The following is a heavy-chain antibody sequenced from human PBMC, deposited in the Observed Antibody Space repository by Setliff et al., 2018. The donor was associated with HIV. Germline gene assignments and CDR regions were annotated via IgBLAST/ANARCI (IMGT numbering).Heavy chain of an antibody. J-gene: IGHJ3*02. V-gene: IGHV1-69*10. CDR3: AREFISYAFDI. CDR2: IIPILGIA. Sequence: RASVKVSCKASGGTFSSYAISWVRQAPGQGLEWMGGIIPILGIANYAQKFQGRVTITADKSTSTAYMELSSLRSEDTAVYYCAREFISYAFDIWGQGTMVTVS. CDR1: GGTFSSYA.